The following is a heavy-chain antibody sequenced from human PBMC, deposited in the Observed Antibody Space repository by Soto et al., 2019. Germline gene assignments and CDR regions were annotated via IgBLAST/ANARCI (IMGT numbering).Heavy chain of an antibody. J-gene: IGHJ3*02. CDR1: GFTFSGSA. CDR3: TRPAGGYDWNDAFDI. CDR2: IRSKSNAYAT. D-gene: IGHD5-12*01. V-gene: IGHV3-73*01. Sequence: GGSLRLSCAASGFTFSGSAMHWVRQASGKGLEWVGRIRSKSNAYATSYGASVQGRFTISRDDSRNTAYLQMNSLKTEDTAVYYCTRPAGGYDWNDAFDIWGQGTMVTVSS.